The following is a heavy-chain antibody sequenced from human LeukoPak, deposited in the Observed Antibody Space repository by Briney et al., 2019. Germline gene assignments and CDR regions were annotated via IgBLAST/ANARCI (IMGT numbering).Heavy chain of an antibody. CDR1: GFTFSSYG. CDR3: AKDRGKFWSGSQV. Sequence: GGSLRLSCAASGFTFSSYGMHWVRQAPGKGLEWVAVISYDGSNKYYADSVKGRFTISRDNSKSTLYLQMNSLRTEDTAVYYCAKDRGKFWSGSQVWGQGTLVTVSS. J-gene: IGHJ4*02. CDR2: ISYDGSNK. V-gene: IGHV3-30*18. D-gene: IGHD3-3*01.